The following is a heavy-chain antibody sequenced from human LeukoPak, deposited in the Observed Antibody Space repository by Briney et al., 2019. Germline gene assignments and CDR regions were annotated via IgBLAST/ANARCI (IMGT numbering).Heavy chain of an antibody. J-gene: IGHJ6*02. D-gene: IGHD1-7*01. CDR3: ARDSWNYVYYYYYGMDV. CDR2: IKQDGSEK. CDR1: GFTFSSYW. Sequence: GGSLRLSCAASGFTFSSYWMSWVRQAPGKGLEWVANIKQDGSEKYYVDSVKGRFTISRDNAKNSLYLQMNSLRAEDTAVYYCARDSWNYVYYYYYGMDVWGQGTTVTVSS. V-gene: IGHV3-7*01.